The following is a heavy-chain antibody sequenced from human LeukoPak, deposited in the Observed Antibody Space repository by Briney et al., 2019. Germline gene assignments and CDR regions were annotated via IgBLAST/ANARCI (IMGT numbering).Heavy chain of an antibody. V-gene: IGHV1-69*04. J-gene: IGHJ4*02. CDR2: IIPILGIA. CDR1: GGTFSSYA. Sequence: GASVKVSCKASGGTFSSYAISWVRQAPGQGLEWMGRIIPILGIANYAQKFQGRVTITADKSTSTAYMELSSLRSEDTAVYYCARDSVEFWQWPTFDYWGQGTLVTVSS. CDR3: ARDSVEFWQWPTFDY. D-gene: IGHD6-19*01.